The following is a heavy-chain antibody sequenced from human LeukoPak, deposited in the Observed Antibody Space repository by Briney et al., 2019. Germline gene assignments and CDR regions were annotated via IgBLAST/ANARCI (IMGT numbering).Heavy chain of an antibody. CDR3: ARVFDSGSQAYFYYMDV. Sequence: SQTLSLTCTVSGGSISSGSYYWSWIRQPAGKGLEWIGYIYYSGSTNYNPSLKSRVTISVDTSKNQFSLKLSSVTAADTAVYYCARVFDSGSQAYFYYMDVWGKGTTVTIFS. D-gene: IGHD3-10*01. CDR1: GGSISSGSYY. J-gene: IGHJ6*03. V-gene: IGHV4-61*10. CDR2: IYYSGST.